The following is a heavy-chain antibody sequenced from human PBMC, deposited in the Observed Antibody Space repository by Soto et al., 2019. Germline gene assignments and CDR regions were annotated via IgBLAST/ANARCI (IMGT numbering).Heavy chain of an antibody. Sequence: XTLSLPCTVSGGSLSCVSYYWSWIRQPPGKGLEWIGYIYYSGSTNYNPSLKRRVTISVDTSKNQFFLTLSALTASDTAVYYCAKDLSRAGVDYWGQGTLVTVS. CDR2: IYYSGST. CDR3: AKDLSRAGVDY. D-gene: IGHD2-2*01. V-gene: IGHV4-61*01. CDR1: GGSLSCVSYY. J-gene: IGHJ4*02.